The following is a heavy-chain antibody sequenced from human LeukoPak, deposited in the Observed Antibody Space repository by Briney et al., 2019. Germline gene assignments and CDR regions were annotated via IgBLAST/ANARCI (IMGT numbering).Heavy chain of an antibody. CDR2: IYWDDDK. Sequence: TLSLTCTVSGGSINSNAYYWDWIRQPPGKALEWLALIYWDDDKRYSPSLKSRITITKDTSKNQVVLTMTNMDPVDTATYYCAHYDYGDSPTVDYFDYWGQGTLVTVSS. CDR1: GGSINSNAYY. D-gene: IGHD4-17*01. V-gene: IGHV2-5*02. J-gene: IGHJ4*02. CDR3: AHYDYGDSPTVDYFDY.